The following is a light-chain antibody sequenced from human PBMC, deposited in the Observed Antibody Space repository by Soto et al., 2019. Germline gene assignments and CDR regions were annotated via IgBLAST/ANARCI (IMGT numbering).Light chain of an antibody. CDR1: QSVSDN. CDR2: GAS. V-gene: IGKV3-15*01. Sequence: EIVVTQSPGTLSVSPGERATLSCRARQSVSDNLAWYQQKPGQAPRLLIHGASTRATGIPARFSGSGYGREFTLTISSLQSEDFAVYYCQQYSSSPLTFGGGTKVDIK. CDR3: QQYSSSPLT. J-gene: IGKJ4*01.